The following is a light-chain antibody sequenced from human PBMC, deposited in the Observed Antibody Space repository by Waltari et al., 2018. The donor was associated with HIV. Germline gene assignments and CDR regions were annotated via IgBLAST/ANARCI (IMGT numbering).Light chain of an antibody. CDR2: DNN. V-gene: IGLV1-51*01. Sequence: QSVLTQPPSVSAAPGQKATISCSGSYDYVSWYQHVPGAAPKLLIYDNNKRPSGIPDRFSGSKSGTSATLGITGLQTGDEADYYCGTWDPRLSAGVFGGGTKLTVL. CDR3: GTWDPRLSAGV. CDR1: YDY. J-gene: IGLJ3*02.